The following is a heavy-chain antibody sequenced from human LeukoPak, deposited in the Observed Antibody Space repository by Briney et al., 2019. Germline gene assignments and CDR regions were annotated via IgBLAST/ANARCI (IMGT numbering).Heavy chain of an antibody. J-gene: IGHJ4*02. V-gene: IGHV4-34*01. CDR2: INHSGST. CDR1: GGSFSGYY. Sequence: PSETLSLTCAVYGGSFSGYYWSWIRQPPGKGLEWIGEINHSGSTNYNPSLKSRVTISVDTSKNQFSLKLSSVTAADTAVYYCARGRGVVTAILYFDYWGQGTLVTVSS. D-gene: IGHD2-21*02. CDR3: ARGRGVVTAILYFDY.